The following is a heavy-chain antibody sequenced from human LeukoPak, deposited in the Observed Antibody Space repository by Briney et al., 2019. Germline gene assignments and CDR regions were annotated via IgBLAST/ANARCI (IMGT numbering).Heavy chain of an antibody. D-gene: IGHD1-1*01. CDR2: IYYSGST. V-gene: IGHV4-59*12. Sequence: PSETLSLTCTVSGGSISSYYWSWIRQPPGKGLEWIGYIYYSGSTNYNPSLKSRVTISVDRSKNQFSLKLSSVTAADTAVYYCARGTGTPEGFADYWGQGTLVTVSS. J-gene: IGHJ4*02. CDR3: ARGTGTPEGFADY. CDR1: GGSISSYY.